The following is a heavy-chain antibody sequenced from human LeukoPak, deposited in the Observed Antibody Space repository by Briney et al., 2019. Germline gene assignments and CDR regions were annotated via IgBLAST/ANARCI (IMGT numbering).Heavy chain of an antibody. J-gene: IGHJ3*02. CDR1: GGSFSGYY. CDR2: IYYSGST. CDR3: ASYSGTTGAFDI. D-gene: IGHD1-1*01. Sequence: SETLSLTCAVYGGSFSGYYWSWIRQPPGKGLEWIGYIYYSGSTNYNPSLKSRVTISVDTSKNQFSLKLSSVTAADTAVYYCASYSGTTGAFDIWGQGTMVTVSS. V-gene: IGHV4-59*01.